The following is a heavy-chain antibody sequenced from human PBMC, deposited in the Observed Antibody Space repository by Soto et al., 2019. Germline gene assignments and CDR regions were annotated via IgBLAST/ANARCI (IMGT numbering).Heavy chain of an antibody. Sequence: GGSLRLSCAASGFTFSSYWMHWVRQAPGKGLVWVSRINSNGSSTSYADSVKGRFTISRDNAKNTLYLQMNSLRAEDTAVYYCTRDGGGNYYYGMDVWGQGTTVTVSS. CDR1: GFTFSSYW. D-gene: IGHD2-15*01. V-gene: IGHV3-74*01. CDR2: INSNGSST. CDR3: TRDGGGNYYYGMDV. J-gene: IGHJ6*02.